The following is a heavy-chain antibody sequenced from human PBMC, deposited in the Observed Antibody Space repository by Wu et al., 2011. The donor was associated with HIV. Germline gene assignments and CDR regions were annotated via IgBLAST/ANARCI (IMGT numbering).Heavy chain of an antibody. CDR1: GGTFNTFA. CDR2: IIPILERT. CDR3: AACLYTMIVVVITTRVLRYYYSGMDV. Sequence: QVQLVQSGAEVKKPGSSVTVSCKASGGTFNTFAVSWVRQAPGQGLEWMGRIIPILERTNYAQKFQGRVTITTDESTSTASMELSSLRSEDTAVYYCAACLYTMIVVVITTRVLRYYYSGMDVWGQGTTVTVSS. V-gene: IGHV1-69*18. J-gene: IGHJ6*02. D-gene: IGHD3-22*01.